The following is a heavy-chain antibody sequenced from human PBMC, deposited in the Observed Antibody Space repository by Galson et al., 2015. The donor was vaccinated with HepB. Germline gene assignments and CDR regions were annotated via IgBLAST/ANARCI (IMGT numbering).Heavy chain of an antibody. Sequence: SETLSLTCTVSGGSISSYYWSWIRQPPGKGLEWIGYIYYSGSTNYNPSLESRVTISVDTSKNQFSLKLSSVTAADTAVYYCARGEMATIDYWGQGTLVTVSS. CDR1: GGSISSYY. CDR3: ARGEMATIDY. CDR2: IYYSGST. J-gene: IGHJ4*02. D-gene: IGHD5-24*01. V-gene: IGHV4-59*01.